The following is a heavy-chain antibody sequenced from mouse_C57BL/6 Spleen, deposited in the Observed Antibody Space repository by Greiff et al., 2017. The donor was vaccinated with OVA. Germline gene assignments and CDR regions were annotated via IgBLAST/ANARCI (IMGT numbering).Heavy chain of an antibody. CDR1: GYTFTSYW. J-gene: IGHJ3*01. V-gene: IGHV1-69*01. CDR2: IDPSDSYT. Sequence: QVQLQQPGAELVMPGASVKLSCKASGYTFTSYWMHWVKQRPGQGLEWIGEIDPSDSYTNYNQKFKGKSTLTVDKSSSTAYMQLSSLTSEDSAVYDCARNLYYGNYDGFAYWGQGTLVTVSA. CDR3: ARNLYYGNYDGFAY. D-gene: IGHD2-1*01.